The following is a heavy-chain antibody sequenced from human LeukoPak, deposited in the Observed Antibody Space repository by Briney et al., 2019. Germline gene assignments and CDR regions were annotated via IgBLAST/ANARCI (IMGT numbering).Heavy chain of an antibody. Sequence: SVKVSCKASAGTSRSYAINWVRQAPGKGLEWMGGIIPMINTPKYGQRFEGRVTITADDSSSTGYMEVSSLRSEDTAVYFCAIFQGTYGDNDNDFWGQGTLVTVSS. J-gene: IGHJ4*02. CDR2: IIPMINTP. CDR3: AIFQGTYGDNDNDF. CDR1: AGTSRSYA. D-gene: IGHD4-17*01. V-gene: IGHV1-69*01.